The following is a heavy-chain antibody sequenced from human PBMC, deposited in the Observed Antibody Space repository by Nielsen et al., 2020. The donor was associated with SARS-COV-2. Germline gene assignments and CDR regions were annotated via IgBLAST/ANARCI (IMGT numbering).Heavy chain of an antibody. Sequence: WVRQAPGQRLEWIGWIVVGSGNTNYAQKFQGRVTITRDTSASTAYMELSSLRSEDTAVYYCARVLGITFGGVISGPFDYWGQGTLVTVSS. CDR3: ARVLGITFGGVISGPFDY. V-gene: IGHV1-3*01. J-gene: IGHJ4*02. D-gene: IGHD3-16*02. CDR2: IVVGSGNT.